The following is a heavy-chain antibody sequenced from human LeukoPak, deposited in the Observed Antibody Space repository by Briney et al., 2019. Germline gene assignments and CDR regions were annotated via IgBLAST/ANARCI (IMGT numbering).Heavy chain of an antibody. V-gene: IGHV1-69*04. D-gene: IGHD3-10*01. CDR2: IIPILGIA. CDR3: ARALLWFGELKPLDY. Sequence: GASVKVSCKASGGTFSSYAISWVRQAPGQGLEWMGRIIPILGIANYAQKFQGRVTITADKSTSTAYMELSSLRSEDTAVYYCARALLWFGELKPLDYWGQGTLVTVSS. CDR1: GGTFSSYA. J-gene: IGHJ4*02.